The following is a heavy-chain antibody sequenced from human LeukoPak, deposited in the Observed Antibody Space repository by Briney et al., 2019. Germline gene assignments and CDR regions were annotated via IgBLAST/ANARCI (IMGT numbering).Heavy chain of an antibody. Sequence: PGGSLRLSCAASGFTFSSYAMSWVRQAPGKGLEWVSGISSGGSTYYADSVKGRFSISRDNSMDTLYMQMNSLRAEDTAVYYCAKTPRFYYMDVWGKGTTVTVSS. CDR2: ISSGGST. J-gene: IGHJ6*03. CDR3: AKTPRFYYMDV. CDR1: GFTFSSYA. V-gene: IGHV3-23*01.